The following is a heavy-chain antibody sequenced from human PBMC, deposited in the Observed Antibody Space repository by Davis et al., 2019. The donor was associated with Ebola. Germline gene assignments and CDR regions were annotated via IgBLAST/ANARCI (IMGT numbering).Heavy chain of an antibody. CDR3: ARHGRLRFHFDY. Sequence: MPSETLSLTCTVSGGSISSYYWSWIRQPPGKGLEWIGYIYYSGSTYYNPSLKSRVTISVDTSKNQFSLKLSSVTAAETAVYYCARHGRLRFHFDYWGQGTLVTVSS. V-gene: IGHV4-59*08. J-gene: IGHJ4*02. CDR1: GGSISSYY. CDR2: IYYSGST. D-gene: IGHD4-17*01.